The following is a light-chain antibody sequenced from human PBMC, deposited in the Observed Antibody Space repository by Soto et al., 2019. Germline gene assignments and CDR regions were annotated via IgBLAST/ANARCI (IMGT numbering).Light chain of an antibody. CDR3: AACASLLRN. J-gene: IGKJ3*01. V-gene: IGKV1-39*01. CDR2: AAS. Sequence: DIQMTQSPSSLSASVGDRDTITCQASQDISNYMNEYEPKPGKEPELLIYAASSLQSGVPSRFSGSGSGTDFNLTISSLQPEDYVTYKCAACASLLRNFG. CDR1: QDISNY.